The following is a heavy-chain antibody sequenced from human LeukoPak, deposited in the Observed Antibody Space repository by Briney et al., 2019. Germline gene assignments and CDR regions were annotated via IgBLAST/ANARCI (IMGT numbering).Heavy chain of an antibody. J-gene: IGHJ4*02. CDR3: ARGFNWKDFDY. Sequence: GGSLRLSCAASGLTFSSYWMSWVRQAPGKGLEWVANIKQDGSEKYYVDSVKGRFTISRDNAKNSLYLQMNSLRAEDTAVYYCARGFNWKDFDYWGQGTLVTVSS. CDR1: GLTFSSYW. V-gene: IGHV3-7*01. CDR2: IKQDGSEK. D-gene: IGHD1-1*01.